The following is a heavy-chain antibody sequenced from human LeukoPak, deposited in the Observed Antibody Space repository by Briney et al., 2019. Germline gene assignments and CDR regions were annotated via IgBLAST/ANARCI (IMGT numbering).Heavy chain of an antibody. CDR3: ATAVQDAFDI. CDR2: MNPNSGYT. D-gene: IGHD1-14*01. V-gene: IGHV1-8*01. CDR1: GYTFTSYD. Sequence: ASVKVSCKASGYTFTSYDINWVRQAAGQGLEWMGWMNPNSGYTYYIQKFQGRVTMTRNTSISTAYMELSSLRSEDTAVYYCATAVQDAFDIWGQGTMVTVSS. J-gene: IGHJ3*02.